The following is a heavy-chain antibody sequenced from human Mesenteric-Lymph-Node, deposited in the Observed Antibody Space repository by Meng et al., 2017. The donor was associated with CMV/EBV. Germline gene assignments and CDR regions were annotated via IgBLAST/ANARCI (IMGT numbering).Heavy chain of an antibody. J-gene: IGHJ6*02. V-gene: IGHV3-53*05. D-gene: IGHD1-20*01. CDR2: IYSGGST. Sequence: GGSLRLSCAASGFTVSSNYMSWVRQAPGKGLEWVSVIYSGGSTYYADSVKGRFTISRDNARNSLYLHMNSLRPEDTALYYCATSLIGTQGPYYFFGMDVWGQGTTVTVSS. CDR1: GFTVSSNY. CDR3: ATSLIGTQGPYYFFGMDV.